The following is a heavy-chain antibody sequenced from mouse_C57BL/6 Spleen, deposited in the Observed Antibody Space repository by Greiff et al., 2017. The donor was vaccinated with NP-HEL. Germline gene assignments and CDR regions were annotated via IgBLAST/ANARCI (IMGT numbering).Heavy chain of an antibody. D-gene: IGHD1-1*01. J-gene: IGHJ2*01. V-gene: IGHV5-4*01. Sequence: DVKLVESGGGLVKPGGSLKLSCAASGFTFSSYAMSWVRQTPEKRLEWVATISDGGSYTYYPDNVKGRFTISRDNAKNNLYLQMSHLKSEDTAMYYCAREIYSPYYFDYWGQGTTLTVSS. CDR1: GFTFSSYA. CDR3: AREIYSPYYFDY. CDR2: ISDGGSYT.